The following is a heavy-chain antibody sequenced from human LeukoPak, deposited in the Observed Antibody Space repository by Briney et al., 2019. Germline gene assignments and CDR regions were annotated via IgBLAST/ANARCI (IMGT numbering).Heavy chain of an antibody. CDR3: ARESVADHGGAFDI. J-gene: IGHJ3*02. V-gene: IGHV3-30*04. CDR2: ISHDGSNK. Sequence: GGSLRLSCAASGFTFSSYAMHWVRQAPGKGLEWVAVISHDGSNKYYADSVKGRFTISRDNSKNTLYLQMNSLRAEDTAVYYCARESVADHGGAFDIRGQGTMVTVSS. D-gene: IGHD6-19*01. CDR1: GFTFSSYA.